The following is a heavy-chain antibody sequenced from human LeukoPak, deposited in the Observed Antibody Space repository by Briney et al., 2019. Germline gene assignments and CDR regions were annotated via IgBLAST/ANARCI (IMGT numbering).Heavy chain of an antibody. CDR2: INHSGST. Sequence: SETLSLTCTVSGGSISSYYWSWIRQPPGKGLEWIGEINHSGSTNYNPSLKSRVTISVDTSKNQFSLKLSSVTAADTAVYYCARGRPYYYGSGKNWFDPWGQGTLVTVSS. J-gene: IGHJ5*02. V-gene: IGHV4-34*01. CDR3: ARGRPYYYGSGKNWFDP. D-gene: IGHD3-10*01. CDR1: GGSISSYY.